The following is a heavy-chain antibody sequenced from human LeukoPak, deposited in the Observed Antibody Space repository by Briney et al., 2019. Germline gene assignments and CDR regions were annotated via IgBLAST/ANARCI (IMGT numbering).Heavy chain of an antibody. Sequence: SETLSLTCAVSGGSISSSNWWSWVRQPPGKGLEWIGEIYHSGSTNYNPSLKSRVTISVDKSKNQFSLKLSSVTAADTAVYYCARVGAPNYYGSGSYYQNWFDPRGQGTLVTVSS. CDR1: GGSISSSNW. D-gene: IGHD3-10*01. CDR2: IYHSGST. CDR3: ARVGAPNYYGSGSYYQNWFDP. V-gene: IGHV4-4*02. J-gene: IGHJ5*02.